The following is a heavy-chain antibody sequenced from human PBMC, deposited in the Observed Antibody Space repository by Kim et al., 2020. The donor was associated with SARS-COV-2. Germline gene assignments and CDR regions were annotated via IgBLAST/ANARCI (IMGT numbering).Heavy chain of an antibody. CDR2: ISGTGGST. CDR1: GFTFSSYA. V-gene: IGHV3-23*01. D-gene: IGHD1-7*01. J-gene: IGHJ4*02. Sequence: GGSLRLSCAASGFTFSSYAMSWVRQAPGRGLEWVSTISGTGGSTYYGASVKGRFSISRDNSKTTLYLQMNSLRAEDTALYYCAKATNYASYFDSWGQGTLVTVSS. CDR3: AKATNYASYFDS.